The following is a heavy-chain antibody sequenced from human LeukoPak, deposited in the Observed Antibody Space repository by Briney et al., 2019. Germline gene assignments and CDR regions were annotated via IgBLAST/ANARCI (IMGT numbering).Heavy chain of an antibody. V-gene: IGHV4-59*01. J-gene: IGHJ4*02. CDR1: GASISSGY. CDR2: IHYTGNT. CDR3: ARGRVFYGSGTSFDY. Sequence: PSETLSLTCTVSGASISSGYWSWIRQPPGKGLEWVGHIHYTGNTNYSPSLKSRVTISVDTSKKQFSLRLISVTAADTAVYYCARGRVFYGSGTSFDYWGPGTLVTVSS. D-gene: IGHD3-10*01.